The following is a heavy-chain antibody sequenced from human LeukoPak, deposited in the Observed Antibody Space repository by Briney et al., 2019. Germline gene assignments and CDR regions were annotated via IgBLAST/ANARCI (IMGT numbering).Heavy chain of an antibody. CDR1: GYTLTELS. D-gene: IGHD6-19*01. V-gene: IGHV1-24*01. Sequence: GASVKVSCKVSGYTLTELSMHWVRQAPGKGLEWMGGFDPEDGETIYAQKFPGRVTMTEDTSTDTAYMELSSLGSEDTAVYYCATGLGWAGQGNWFDPWGQGTLVTVSS. CDR2: FDPEDGET. J-gene: IGHJ5*02. CDR3: ATGLGWAGQGNWFDP.